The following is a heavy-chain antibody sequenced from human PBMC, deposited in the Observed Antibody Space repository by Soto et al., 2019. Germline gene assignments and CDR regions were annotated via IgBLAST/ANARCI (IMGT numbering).Heavy chain of an antibody. D-gene: IGHD6-13*01. CDR1: GYTFTNYG. CDR2: INAYNGNT. CDR3: ARDAAAGLNDC. Sequence: QVQLVQSGAEVKKPGASVKVSCKASGYTFTNYGISWVRQAPGQGLEWMGWINAYNGNTKSAQKLQGRVTLTTDTSTSTAYVELRRLRSDGTAVYYCARDAAAGLNDCWGQGTLVTVSS. J-gene: IGHJ4*02. V-gene: IGHV1-18*01.